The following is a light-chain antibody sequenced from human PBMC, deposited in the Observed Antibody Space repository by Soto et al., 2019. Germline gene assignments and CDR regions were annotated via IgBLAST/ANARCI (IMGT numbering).Light chain of an antibody. V-gene: IGKV1-5*03. Sequence: DIQMTQSPSTLSASVGDRVTITCRASQSISGSLAWYQQKPGKAPKLLIYEATNLKSGVPSRFSGSGSVTEYTLTISSLHPDYSSSYYCQQNNGYWTFGQGTRVEIK. J-gene: IGKJ1*01. CDR1: QSISGS. CDR3: QQNNGYWT. CDR2: EAT.